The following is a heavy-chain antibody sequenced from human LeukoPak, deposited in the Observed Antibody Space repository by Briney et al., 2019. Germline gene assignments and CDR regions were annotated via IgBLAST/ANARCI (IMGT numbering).Heavy chain of an antibody. CDR1: GYTFTGYY. CDR3: ARDLYYYYYGMDV. J-gene: IGHJ6*02. Sequence: ASVTVSFKASGYTFTGYYMHWVRQAPGQGLELMGWINPNSGGTNYAQKFQGRVTMTRDTSISTAYMELSRLRSDDTAVYYCARDLYYYYYGMDVWGQGTTVTVSS. CDR2: INPNSGGT. V-gene: IGHV1-2*02.